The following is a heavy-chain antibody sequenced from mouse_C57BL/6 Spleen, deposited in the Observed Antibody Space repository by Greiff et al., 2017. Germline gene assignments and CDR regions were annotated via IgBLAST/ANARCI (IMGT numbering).Heavy chain of an antibody. CDR1: GYTFTSYG. Sequence: VQLQQSGAELVRPGSSVKMSCKTSGYTFTSYGINWVKQRPGQGLEWIGYIYIGNGYTVYNEKFKGKATLTSDTSSSTAYMQLNSLTSEDSAIYFCARGEYFDYWGQGTTLTVSS. V-gene: IGHV1-58*01. CDR2: IYIGNGYT. CDR3: ARGEYFDY. J-gene: IGHJ2*01.